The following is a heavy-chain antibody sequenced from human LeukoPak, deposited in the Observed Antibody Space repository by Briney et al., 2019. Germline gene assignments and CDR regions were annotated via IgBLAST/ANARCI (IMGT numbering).Heavy chain of an antibody. D-gene: IGHD3-10*01. CDR2: ISGSGDTI. Sequence: GGSLRLSCVTSGFTFSSYEMNWVRQAPGKGLEWVSYISGSGDTIYYADSVKGRFTVSRDNAKHSLYLQMSSLRVDDTAVYYCPPGVPSAHEGQWGQGTLVTVSS. CDR3: PPGVPSAHEGQ. CDR1: GFTFSSYE. V-gene: IGHV3-48*03. J-gene: IGHJ4*02.